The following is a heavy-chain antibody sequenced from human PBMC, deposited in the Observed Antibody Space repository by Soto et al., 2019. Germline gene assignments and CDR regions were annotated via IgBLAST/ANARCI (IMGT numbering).Heavy chain of an antibody. J-gene: IGHJ4*02. CDR2: IYYSGTT. D-gene: IGHD6-19*01. V-gene: IGHV4-39*01. CDR3: ARRKHGDSSGWGEFDY. CDR1: NGSISSSNYH. Sequence: QLQLQESGPGLVKHSETLSLTCTVSNGSISSSNYHWGWIRQAPGKGLECIGSIYYSGTTYYNPSLKSRVTISVETSKNQFSLKLSSVTAADTAVYYCARRKHGDSSGWGEFDYWGQGTLVTVSS.